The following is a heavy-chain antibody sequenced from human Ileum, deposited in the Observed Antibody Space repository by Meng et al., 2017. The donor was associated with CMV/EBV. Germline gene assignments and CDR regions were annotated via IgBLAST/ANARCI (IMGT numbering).Heavy chain of an antibody. CDR2: ISNSGSYI. CDR3: ARGPPGQVKPAAAQMDF. Sequence: GGPLRSSCEALGFIFSSYSMNWVWQAPGKGLEWVAAISNSGSYIYYADIVKGRVTISRDNGKNALYLQMSSLRVEDTAVYYCARGPPGQVKPAAAQMDFWGQGVLVTVSS. CDR1: GFIFSSYS. V-gene: IGHV3-21*06. J-gene: IGHJ4*02. D-gene: IGHD2-2*01.